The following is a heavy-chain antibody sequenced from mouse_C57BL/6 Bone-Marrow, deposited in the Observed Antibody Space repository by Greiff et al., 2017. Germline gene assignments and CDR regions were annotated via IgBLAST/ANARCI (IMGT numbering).Heavy chain of an antibody. V-gene: IGHV1-69*01. J-gene: IGHJ2*01. D-gene: IGHD4-1*02. Sequence: VQLQQPGAELVMPGASVKLSCKASGYTFTSYWMNWVKQRPGQGLEWIGEIDPSDSYTNYNQKFKGKSTLTVDKSSSTAYMQLSSLTSEDSSVYYCARSTGVPPYFDDWGQGTTLTVSS. CDR2: IDPSDSYT. CDR1: GYTFTSYW. CDR3: ARSTGVPPYFDD.